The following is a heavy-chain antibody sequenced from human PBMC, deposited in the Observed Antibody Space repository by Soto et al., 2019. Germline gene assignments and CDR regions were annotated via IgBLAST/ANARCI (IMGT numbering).Heavy chain of an antibody. Sequence: GASVKVSCKASGYTFTSYGISWVRQAPGQGLEWMGWISAYNGNTNYAQKLQGRVTMTTDTSTSTAYMELRSLRSDDTAVYYRARDIVVVPAAIPIRYYYGMDVWGQGTTVTISS. CDR1: GYTFTSYG. J-gene: IGHJ6*02. V-gene: IGHV1-18*04. CDR2: ISAYNGNT. CDR3: ARDIVVVPAAIPIRYYYGMDV. D-gene: IGHD2-2*01.